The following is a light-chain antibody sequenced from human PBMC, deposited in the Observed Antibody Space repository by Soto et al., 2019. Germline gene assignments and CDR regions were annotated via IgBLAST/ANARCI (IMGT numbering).Light chain of an antibody. V-gene: IGKV1-17*03. J-gene: IGKJ1*01. Sequence: DIQMTQSPSAMSASVGDRVTITCRASQDINNYLVWFQQKPGTVPKRLIYAASSLQSGVPSRFSGSRSGTEFTLTISSLQPEDFAVYYCQQYGSSGTFGQGTKVDIK. CDR1: QDINNY. CDR3: QQYGSSGT. CDR2: AAS.